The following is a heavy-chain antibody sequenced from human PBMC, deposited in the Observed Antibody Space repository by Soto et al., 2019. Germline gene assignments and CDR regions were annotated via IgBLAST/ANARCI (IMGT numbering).Heavy chain of an antibody. CDR3: ARRHRNSGDGFAF. V-gene: IGHV4-4*02. J-gene: IGHJ4*02. CDR1: GDSVSIRNW. Sequence: HSGRLAISCAVSGDSVSIRNWGGWVRQPPGKGLEWIGAIYHSGNTYYNPSLESRVTISVDTSKNQFSLKLSSVTAADTAVYYCARRHRNSGDGFAFWGPGTLVTVSS. CDR2: IYHSGNT.